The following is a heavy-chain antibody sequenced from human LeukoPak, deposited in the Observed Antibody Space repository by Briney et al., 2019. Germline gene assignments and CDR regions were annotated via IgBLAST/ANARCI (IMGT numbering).Heavy chain of an antibody. J-gene: IGHJ4*02. CDR2: INHSGST. D-gene: IGHD2-15*01. CDR3: ARGPSSEDIVVVVAATPQPFDY. V-gene: IGHV4-34*01. Sequence: NPGGSLRLSCAASGFTFSDYYMSWIRQPPGKGLEWIGEINHSGSTNYNPSPKSRVTISVDTSKNQFSLKLSSVTAADTAVYYCARGPSSEDIVVVVAATPQPFDYWGQGTLVTVSS. CDR1: GFTFSDYY.